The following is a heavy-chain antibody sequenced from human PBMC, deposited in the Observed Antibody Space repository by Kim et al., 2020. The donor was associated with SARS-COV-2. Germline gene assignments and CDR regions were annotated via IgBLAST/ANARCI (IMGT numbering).Heavy chain of an antibody. Sequence: GGSLRLSCAASGFTFSNAWMSWVRQAPGKGLEWVGRIKSKTDGGTTDYAAPVKGRFTISRDDSKNTLYLQMNSLKTEDTAVYYCTTSTLAPGGFDRRYYYYGMDVWGQGTTITVSS. CDR3: TTSTLAPGGFDRRYYYYGMDV. D-gene: IGHD5-12*01. CDR1: GFTFSNAW. J-gene: IGHJ6*02. CDR2: IKSKTDGGTT. V-gene: IGHV3-15*01.